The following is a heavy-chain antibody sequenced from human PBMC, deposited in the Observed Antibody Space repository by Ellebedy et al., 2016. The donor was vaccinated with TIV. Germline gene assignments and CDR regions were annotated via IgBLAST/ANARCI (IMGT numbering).Heavy chain of an antibody. V-gene: IGHV4-34*01. CDR3: AREFQYSSGWAFDY. J-gene: IGHJ4*02. D-gene: IGHD6-19*01. CDR1: GGSLSSDY. CDR2: INHSGST. Sequence: MPSETLSLTCAVHGGSLSSDYWSWIRQSPEKGLEWIGEINHSGSTSYNPSLKSRVSISVDTPKKQFSLKLSSVTAADTAVYYCAREFQYSSGWAFDYWGQGTLVTVSS.